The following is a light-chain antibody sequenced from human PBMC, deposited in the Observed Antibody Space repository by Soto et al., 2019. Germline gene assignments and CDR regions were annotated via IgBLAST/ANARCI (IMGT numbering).Light chain of an antibody. Sequence: QSVLTQPGSVSGSPGQSITISCSGTSSDIGSYDHVAWYQQFPGKSPKLIIYAVSDRPSGVSDRFSGSKSGISASLTISGLQTEDEADYYCISYTDGQSYLFGTGTKVTV. CDR1: SSDIGSYDH. J-gene: IGLJ1*01. CDR2: AVS. V-gene: IGLV2-14*03. CDR3: ISYTDGQSYL.